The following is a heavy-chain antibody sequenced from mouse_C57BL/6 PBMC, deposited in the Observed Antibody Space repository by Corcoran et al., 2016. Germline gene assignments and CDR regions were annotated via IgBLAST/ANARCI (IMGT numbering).Heavy chain of an antibody. D-gene: IGHD2-14*01. CDR3: ARYDRAMDY. CDR1: GYTFTDYY. CDR2: INPNNGGT. J-gene: IGHJ4*01. V-gene: IGHV1-26*01. Sequence: EVQLQQSGPELVKPGASVKISCKASGYTFTDYYMNWVKQSHGKSLEWIGDINPNNGGTSYNQKFKGKATLTVDKSSSTAYMELRSLTSEDSAVYYCARYDRAMDYWGQGTSVTVSS.